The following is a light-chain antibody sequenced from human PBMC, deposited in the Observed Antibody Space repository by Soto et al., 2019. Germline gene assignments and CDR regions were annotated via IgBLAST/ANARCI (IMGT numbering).Light chain of an antibody. CDR1: SSDVGGYNF. CDR3: LSYSCSTSPYV. J-gene: IGLJ1*01. Sequence: QSVLTQPASVSGSPGQSITISCTGTSSDVGGYNFVSWYQQHPGKAPKLMIYDVTNRPSGVSNRFSGSKSGNTASLTISGLQAEDEADYYCLSYSCSTSPYVLGTATKVTVL. CDR2: DVT. V-gene: IGLV2-14*01.